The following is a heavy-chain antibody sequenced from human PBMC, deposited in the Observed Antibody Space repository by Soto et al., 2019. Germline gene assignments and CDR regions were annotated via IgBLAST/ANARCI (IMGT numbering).Heavy chain of an antibody. V-gene: IGHV4-61*01. Sequence: SETLSLTCSVSGGSVSDKTYYWSWIRQPPGKRLEWIGYVYYSGTTNYNPSLKSRVTISVDLSKNQFSLRLSSATTADTALYYCARTTAVPNSLRSRYFFDYWGQGTLVTVSS. CDR3: ARTTAVPNSLRSRYFFDY. CDR2: VYYSGTT. CDR1: GGSVSDKTYY. J-gene: IGHJ4*02. D-gene: IGHD4-17*01.